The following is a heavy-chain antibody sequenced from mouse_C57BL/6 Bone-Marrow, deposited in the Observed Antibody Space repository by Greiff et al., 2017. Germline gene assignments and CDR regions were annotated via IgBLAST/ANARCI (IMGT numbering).Heavy chain of an antibody. CDR3: ARGYYESYYAMDY. D-gene: IGHD2-4*01. J-gene: IGHJ4*01. V-gene: IGHV1-81*01. CDR1: GYTFTSYG. CDR2: IYPRSGNT. Sequence: QVQLQQSGAELARPGASVRLSCKASGYTFTSYGISWVKQRPGQGLEWIGEIYPRSGNTYYNEKFEGKATLTADKSSSTAYMDLRSLTSEDSAVYFCARGYYESYYAMDYWGQGTSVTVSS.